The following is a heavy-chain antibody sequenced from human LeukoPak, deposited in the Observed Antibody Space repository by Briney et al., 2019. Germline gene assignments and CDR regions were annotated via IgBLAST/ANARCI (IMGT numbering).Heavy chain of an antibody. CDR1: GFTFSSYG. D-gene: IGHD2-21*02. Sequence: PGGSLRLSCAASGFTFSSYGMSWVRQAPGKGLEWVSAISGSGGSTYYADSVKGRFTISRDNSKNTLYLQMNSLRAEDTAVYFCAKAGEMNSYCGGDCYPTYFDYWGQGTLVTVSS. CDR3: AKAGEMNSYCGGDCYPTYFDY. CDR2: ISGSGGST. V-gene: IGHV3-23*01. J-gene: IGHJ4*02.